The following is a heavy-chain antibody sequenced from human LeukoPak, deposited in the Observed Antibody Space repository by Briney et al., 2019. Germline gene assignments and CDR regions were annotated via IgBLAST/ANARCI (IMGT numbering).Heavy chain of an antibody. CDR3: AREGIAVAGTGEFDY. Sequence: SETLSLTCTVSGGSISSYYWSWIRQPPGKGLEWIGYIYYSGSTNYSPSLKSRVTISVNTSKNQFSLKLSSVTAADTAVYYCAREGIAVAGTGEFDYWGQGTLVTVSS. V-gene: IGHV4-59*01. D-gene: IGHD6-19*01. CDR2: IYYSGST. J-gene: IGHJ4*02. CDR1: GGSISSYY.